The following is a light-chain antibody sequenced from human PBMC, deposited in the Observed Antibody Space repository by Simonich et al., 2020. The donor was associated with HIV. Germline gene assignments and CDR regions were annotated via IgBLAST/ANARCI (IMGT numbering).Light chain of an antibody. CDR1: QSIGSS. Sequence: EIVLTQSPNFQSVTPKEKVTITCRASQSIGSSLHWYQQKPDQSPKLLIKYASPSISGVPSRFSGSGSGTDFTLTISSLQPEDFATYYCQQSYSTPYTFGQGTKLEIK. CDR3: QQSYSTPYT. V-gene: IGKV6-21*02. CDR2: YAS. J-gene: IGKJ2*01.